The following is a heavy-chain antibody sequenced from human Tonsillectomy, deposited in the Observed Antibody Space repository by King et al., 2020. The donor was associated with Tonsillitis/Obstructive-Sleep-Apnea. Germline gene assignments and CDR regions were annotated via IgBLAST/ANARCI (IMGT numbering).Heavy chain of an antibody. J-gene: IGHJ4*02. D-gene: IGHD4-11*01. Sequence: VQLVESGAEVKRPGASVKVSCKASGYIFTRYYMHWIRQAPGQGLEWMGIINPSDGTTTYAQKFQGRVTMTRDTSTSTVYMELSSLRSEDTAVYYCAGDDAVRRDIGYWGQGTLVTVSS. CDR2: INPSDGTT. CDR3: AGDDAVRRDIGY. CDR1: GYIFTRYY. V-gene: IGHV1-46*01.